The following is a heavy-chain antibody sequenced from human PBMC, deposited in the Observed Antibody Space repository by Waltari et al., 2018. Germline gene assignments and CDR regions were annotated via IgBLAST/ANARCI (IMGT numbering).Heavy chain of an antibody. CDR3: ASRKGVGAGFPAFDI. CDR2: IYPGDSDT. CDR1: GYSFTSSW. Sequence: EVQLVQSGAEVKKPGESLKISCKGSGYSFTSSWTGRGRQMPGKGLEWMGIIYPGDSDTRYSPSFQGQVTISADKSISTAYLQWSSLKASDTAMYYCASRKGVGAGFPAFDIWGQGTMVTVSS. J-gene: IGHJ3*02. D-gene: IGHD1-26*01. V-gene: IGHV5-51*01.